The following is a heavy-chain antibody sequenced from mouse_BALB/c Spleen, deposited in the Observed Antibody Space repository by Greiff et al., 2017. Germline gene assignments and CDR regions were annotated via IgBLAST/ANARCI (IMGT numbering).Heavy chain of an antibody. CDR2: IDPETGGT. CDR3: TSTTAMGDY. J-gene: IGHJ4*01. CDR1: GYTFTDYE. V-gene: IGHV1-15*01. D-gene: IGHD1-2*01. Sequence: QVHVKQSGAELVRPGASVTLSCKASGYTFTDYEMHWVKQTPVHGLEWIGAIDPETGGTAYNQKFKGKATLTADKSSSTAYMELRSLTSEDSAVYYCTSTTAMGDYWGQGTSVTVSS.